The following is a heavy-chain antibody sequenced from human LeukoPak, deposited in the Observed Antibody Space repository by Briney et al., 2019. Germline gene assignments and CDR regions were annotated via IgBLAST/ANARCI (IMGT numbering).Heavy chain of an antibody. D-gene: IGHD3-22*01. Sequence: GGSLRLSCADSGCTVSSNYMSWVRQAPGKGLEWVSVIYSGGSTYYADSVKGRFTISRDNSKNSLYLQMNSLRAEDTAVYYCARDQTLYDSSGYDYWGQGTLVTVSS. J-gene: IGHJ4*02. CDR3: ARDQTLYDSSGYDY. CDR2: IYSGGST. CDR1: GCTVSSNY. V-gene: IGHV3-66*02.